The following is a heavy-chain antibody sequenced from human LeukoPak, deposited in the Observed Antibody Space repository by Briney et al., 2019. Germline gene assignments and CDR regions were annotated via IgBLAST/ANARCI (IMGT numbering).Heavy chain of an antibody. Sequence: PSGTLSLTCAVSGGSISSYYWSWIRQPPGKGLEWIGYIYYSGSTNYNPSLKSRVTISVDTSKNQFSLKLSSVTAADTAVYYCARHYYDSSGYYQYYFDYWGQGTLVTVSS. CDR2: IYYSGST. D-gene: IGHD3-22*01. CDR3: ARHYYDSSGYYQYYFDY. J-gene: IGHJ4*02. CDR1: GGSISSYY. V-gene: IGHV4-59*08.